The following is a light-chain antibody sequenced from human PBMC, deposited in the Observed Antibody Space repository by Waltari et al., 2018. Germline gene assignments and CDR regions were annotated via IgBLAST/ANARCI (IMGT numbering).Light chain of an antibody. V-gene: IGLV2-18*01. CDR1: SSDVGGYNR. CDR2: EVS. J-gene: IGLJ3*02. CDR3: CLYRSSNTWV. Sequence: QSALTQPPSVSGSPGQSVTISCTGTSSDVGGYNRVSWYQQPPGTAPKLMIYEVSNRPSGVPDRFSGSKSGNTASLTISGLQAEDEADYYCCLYRSSNTWVFGGGTKLTVL.